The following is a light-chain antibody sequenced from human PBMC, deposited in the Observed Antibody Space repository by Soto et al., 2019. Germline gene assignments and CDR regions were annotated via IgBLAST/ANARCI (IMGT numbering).Light chain of an antibody. CDR1: VSNIGAGYD. J-gene: IGLJ2*01. CDR3: QSYDGSLSGSI. CDR2: DDF. V-gene: IGLV1-40*01. Sequence: QSVLTQPPSVSGAPGQRVTISCTGSVSNIGAGYDVHWYQQVPGTAPKLLIYDDFKRPSGVPDRFSGSKSGTSASLAITGLQAEDEADYYCQSYDGSLSGSIFGGGTKLTVL.